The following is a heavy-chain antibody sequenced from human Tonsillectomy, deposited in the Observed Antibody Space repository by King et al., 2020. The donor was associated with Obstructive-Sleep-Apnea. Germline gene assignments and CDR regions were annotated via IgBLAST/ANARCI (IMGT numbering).Heavy chain of an antibody. CDR2: MNPNSGST. CDR3: ARGGLYGSGSYYSYYYYGMDV. V-gene: IGHV1-8*01. J-gene: IGHJ6*02. D-gene: IGHD3-10*01. Sequence: QLVQSGAEVKKPGASVKVSCKASGYTFTSYDINWVRQATGQGLEWMGWMNPNSGSTGYAQKFQGRVTMTRNTSISTAYMERTSLRSEDTAVYYCARGGLYGSGSYYSYYYYGMDVWGQGTTVTVSS. CDR1: GYTFTSYD.